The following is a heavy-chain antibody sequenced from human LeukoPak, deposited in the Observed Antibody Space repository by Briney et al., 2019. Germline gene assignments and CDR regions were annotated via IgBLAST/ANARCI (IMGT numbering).Heavy chain of an antibody. V-gene: IGHV4-39*01. Sequence: SETLSLTCTVSGGSISCSNYFWGWIRQTPGMGLEWIGSIYYSGTTYYNPSLKSRVTISVDTSKNQFSLRLSSVTAADTAVYYCARHEEEDGYNAKTFDYWGQGTLVTVSS. J-gene: IGHJ4*02. CDR1: GGSISCSNYF. CDR3: ARHEEEDGYNAKTFDY. D-gene: IGHD5-24*01. CDR2: IYYSGTT.